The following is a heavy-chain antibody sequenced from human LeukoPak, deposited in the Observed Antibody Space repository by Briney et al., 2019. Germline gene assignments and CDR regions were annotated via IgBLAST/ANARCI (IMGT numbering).Heavy chain of an antibody. CDR2: IYPADSDT. CDR1: GYSFNRYL. J-gene: IGHJ4*02. V-gene: IGHV5-51*01. CDR3: ATTHDATAYYYDSSGYFY. Sequence: GESLKISCKGSGYSFNRYLIAWGGQMPGTGLEWMGIIYPADSDTRYSPSFQGQVTISADKSITTAYLQWSSLKASDTAMYYCATTHDATAYYYDSSGYFYWGQGTLVTVSS. D-gene: IGHD3-22*01.